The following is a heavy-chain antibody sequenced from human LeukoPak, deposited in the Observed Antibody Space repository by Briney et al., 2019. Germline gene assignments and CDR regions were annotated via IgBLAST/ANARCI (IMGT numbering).Heavy chain of an antibody. Sequence: PGGSLRLSCVASGFTFSSSWMAWVRQAPGKGLQWAANINHDGSVKNYVGSVKGRFAISRDNAQNSFYLQMNSLETDDTAVYYCAKDSYSKGDYWGQGTLVTVSS. CDR2: INHDGSVK. V-gene: IGHV3-7*01. CDR3: AKDSYSKGDY. CDR1: GFTFSSSW. J-gene: IGHJ4*02. D-gene: IGHD4-11*01.